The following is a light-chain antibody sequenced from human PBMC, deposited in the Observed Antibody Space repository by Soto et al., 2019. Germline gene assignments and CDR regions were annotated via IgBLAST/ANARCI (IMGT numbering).Light chain of an antibody. CDR1: SSDVGGYKY. J-gene: IGLJ2*01. CDR3: SSYTSSSTVV. CDR2: DVS. V-gene: IGLV2-14*01. Sequence: QSALTQPASVSGSPGQSITISCTGSSSDVGGYKYVSWYQQHPGKAPKLLLYDVSTRPAGFSNRFSGSKSGNTASLTISGLQSDDEADYYCSSYTSSSTVVFGGGTKVTVL.